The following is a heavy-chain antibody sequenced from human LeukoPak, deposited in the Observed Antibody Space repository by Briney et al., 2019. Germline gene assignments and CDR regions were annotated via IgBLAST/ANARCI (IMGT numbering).Heavy chain of an antibody. V-gene: IGHV3-21*01. D-gene: IGHD1-26*01. CDR1: GFTFSSYS. J-gene: IGHJ3*02. CDR3: ARALPSPLYSGSYADAFDI. CDR2: ISISSSYI. Sequence: GGSLRLSCAASGFTFSSYSMNWVRQAPGKGLEWVSSISISSSYIYYADSVKGRFTISRDNAKNSLYLQMNSLGAEDTAVYYCARALPSPLYSGSYADAFDIWGQGTMVTVSS.